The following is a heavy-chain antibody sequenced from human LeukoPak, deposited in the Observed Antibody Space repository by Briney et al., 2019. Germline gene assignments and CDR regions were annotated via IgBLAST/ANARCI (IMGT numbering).Heavy chain of an antibody. Sequence: SETLSLTCTVSGGSISSSSYYWGWIRQPPGKGLEWIGSIYYSGSTYYNPSLKSRVTISVDTSKNQFSLKLSSVTAADTAVYYCARRDDAFDIWGQGTMVTVSS. CDR1: GGSISSSSYY. CDR2: IYYSGST. J-gene: IGHJ3*02. V-gene: IGHV4-39*01. CDR3: ARRDDAFDI.